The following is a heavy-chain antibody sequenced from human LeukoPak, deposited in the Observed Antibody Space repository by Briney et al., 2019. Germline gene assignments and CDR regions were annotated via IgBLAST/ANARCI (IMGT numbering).Heavy chain of an antibody. CDR1: GFTFSNYD. CDR2: ISYDGTNK. D-gene: IGHD3-22*01. V-gene: IGHV3-30*18. J-gene: IGHJ1*01. Sequence: GGSLRLSCAASGFTFSNYDMHWVRQAPGKGLEWVAVISYDGTNKYYADSVKGRFTISRDHSKNTLYLQMNSLRAEDTAVYYCAKDSSSGYPFQDWGQGALVTVSS. CDR3: AKDSSSGYPFQD.